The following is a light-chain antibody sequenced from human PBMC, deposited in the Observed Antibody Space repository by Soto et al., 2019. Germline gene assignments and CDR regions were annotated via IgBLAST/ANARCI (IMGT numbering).Light chain of an antibody. CDR2: GAS. J-gene: IGKJ1*01. V-gene: IGKV3-20*01. CDR3: QQYGSSPWT. CDR1: QTIRSNY. Sequence: ETVLTQSPGTLSLSPGERATLSCRASQTIRSNYLAWYRQTPGQAPRLLIYGASNRATGIADRFSGSGSGTDFPLLISRLAPEDFALYYCQQYGSSPWTFGQGTKVEIK.